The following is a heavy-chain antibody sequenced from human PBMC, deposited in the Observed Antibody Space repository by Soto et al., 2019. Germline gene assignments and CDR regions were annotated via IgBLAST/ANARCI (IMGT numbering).Heavy chain of an antibody. D-gene: IGHD1-26*01. V-gene: IGHV4-39*01. J-gene: IGHJ4*02. CDR1: GGSISSSSYY. Sequence: PSETLSLTCTVSGGSISSSSYYWGWIRQPPGKGLEWIGSIYYSGSTYYNPSLKSRVTISVDTSKNQFSLKLSSVTAADTAVYNCARRAGSYWSNVGTYFDYWGQGTLVTVSS. CDR3: ARRAGSYWSNVGTYFDY. CDR2: IYYSGST.